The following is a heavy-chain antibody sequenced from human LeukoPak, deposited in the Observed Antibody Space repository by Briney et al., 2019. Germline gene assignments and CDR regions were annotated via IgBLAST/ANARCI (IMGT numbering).Heavy chain of an antibody. J-gene: IGHJ5*02. CDR3: ARPGRTGSGGNWFDP. CDR1: GYTFSSYW. CDR2: IWYDGSNK. V-gene: IGHV3-33*08. D-gene: IGHD3-10*01. Sequence: GGSLRLSCAASGYTFSSYWMHWVRQAPGKGLEWVSLIWYDGSNKYYAESVKGRFTISRDNSNNTLYLQMNSLRAEDTAVYYCARPGRTGSGGNWFDPWGQGTLVTVSS.